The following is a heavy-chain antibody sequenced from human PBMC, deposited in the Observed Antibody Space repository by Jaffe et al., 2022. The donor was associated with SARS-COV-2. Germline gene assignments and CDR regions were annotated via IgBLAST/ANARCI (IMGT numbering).Heavy chain of an antibody. Sequence: EVQLVESGGGLVQPGGSLRLSCAASGFTFSSYWMSWVRQAPGKGLEWVANIKQDGSEKYYVDSVKGRFTISRDNAKNSLYLQMNSLRAEDTAVYYCARVMRFEDYDAFDIWGQGTMVTVSS. CDR1: GFTFSSYW. J-gene: IGHJ3*02. CDR3: ARVMRFEDYDAFDI. CDR2: IKQDGSEK. V-gene: IGHV3-7*01. D-gene: IGHD3-10*01.